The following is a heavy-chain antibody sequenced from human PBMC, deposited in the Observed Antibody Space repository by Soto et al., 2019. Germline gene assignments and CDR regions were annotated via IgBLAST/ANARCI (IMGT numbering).Heavy chain of an antibody. CDR2: INPSSKET. Sequence: QVLLVQSGPEVKKPGASMKVSCKASGYSCSSYGITWVRQAPGRGLEWMGWINPSSKETNYAQRFQGRVTVTTDTSTTTAYIELRNLKYDDTAVYYCARDWYPRFDPWGPGTLVTVSS. V-gene: IGHV1-18*01. J-gene: IGHJ5*02. CDR1: GYSCSSYG. D-gene: IGHD6-13*01. CDR3: ARDWYPRFDP.